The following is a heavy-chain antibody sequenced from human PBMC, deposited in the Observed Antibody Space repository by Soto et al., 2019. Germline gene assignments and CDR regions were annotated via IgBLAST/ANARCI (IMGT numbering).Heavy chain of an antibody. CDR1: GGSISSGDYY. V-gene: IGHV4-30-4*01. Sequence: QVQLQESGPGLVKPSQTLSLTCTVSGGSISSGDYYWSWIRQPPGKGLEWIGYIYYSGSTYYNPSLKSRVTISVDTSKNQFSLKLSSVTAADTAVYYCARELLALYCSSTSCYPTGEDYYGMDVWGQGTTVTVSS. D-gene: IGHD2-2*01. CDR3: ARELLALYCSSTSCYPTGEDYYGMDV. CDR2: IYYSGST. J-gene: IGHJ6*02.